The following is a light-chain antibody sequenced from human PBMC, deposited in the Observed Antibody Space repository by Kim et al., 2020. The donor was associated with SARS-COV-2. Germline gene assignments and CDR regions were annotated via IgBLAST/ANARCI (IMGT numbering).Light chain of an antibody. CDR1: HVITDW. CDR3: QQADKFPWT. CDR2: AAS. Sequence: ASVGDRVPIPCRASHVITDWLAWYQQIPGKAPKLLIYAASTLQSGVPSRFSGSGSGTEFSLTISSLQPEDFATYFCQQADKFPWTFGQGTKVDIK. V-gene: IGKV1-12*01. J-gene: IGKJ1*01.